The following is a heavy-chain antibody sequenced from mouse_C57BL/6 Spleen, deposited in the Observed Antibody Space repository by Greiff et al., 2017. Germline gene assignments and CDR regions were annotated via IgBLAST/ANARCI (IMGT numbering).Heavy chain of an antibody. D-gene: IGHD1-1*01. CDR3: ARSVTTVVDY. Sequence: QVQLQQSGPELVKPGASVKISCKASGYAFSSSWMNWVKQRPGKGLEWIGRIYPGDGDTNYNGKFKGKATLTADKSSSTAYMQLSSLTSEYSAVYFCARSVTTVVDYWGQGTTLTVSS. CDR2: IYPGDGDT. V-gene: IGHV1-82*01. J-gene: IGHJ2*01. CDR1: GYAFSSSW.